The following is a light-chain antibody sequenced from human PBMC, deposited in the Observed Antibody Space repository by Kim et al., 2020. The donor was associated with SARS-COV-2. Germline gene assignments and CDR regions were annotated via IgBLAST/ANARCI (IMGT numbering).Light chain of an antibody. Sequence: DIVMTQSPESLAVSLGERATINCKSSQTILYSSNKKNYLSWYQQKPGQPPKLLVYWASTRASGVPDRFRGSGSGTDFTLTISSLQSEDVAVYYCQQYYGTPYTFGQGTKLEI. V-gene: IGKV4-1*01. CDR2: WAS. CDR3: QQYYGTPYT. CDR1: QTILYSSNKKNY. J-gene: IGKJ2*01.